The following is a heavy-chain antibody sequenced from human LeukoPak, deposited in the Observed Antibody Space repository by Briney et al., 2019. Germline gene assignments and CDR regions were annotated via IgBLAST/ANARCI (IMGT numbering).Heavy chain of an antibody. CDR1: GGSISSGSSY. Sequence: SETLSLTCTVSGGSISSGSSYWSWIRQPAGKGLEWIGRIHAGGSTNYNPSLKSRVTISADTSKYQFSLKLSSVTAADTAVYYCAREFRKGWDWFDPWGQGTLVTVSS. D-gene: IGHD1-26*01. CDR2: IHAGGST. CDR3: AREFRKGWDWFDP. J-gene: IGHJ5*02. V-gene: IGHV4-61*02.